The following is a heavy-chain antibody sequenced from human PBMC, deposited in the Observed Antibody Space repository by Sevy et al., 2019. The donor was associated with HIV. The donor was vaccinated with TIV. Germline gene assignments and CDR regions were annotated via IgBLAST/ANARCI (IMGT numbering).Heavy chain of an antibody. Sequence: SETLSLTCTVSGGSFSNYFWSWIRQPPGKGLEWIGYIYYSGSTNYNPSLKSRVTISVDTSKNQFSLKLSSVTAADTAVYYCARESIGAVGDFDYWGQGTLVTVSS. CDR3: ARESIGAVGDFDY. CDR1: GGSFSNYF. V-gene: IGHV4-59*12. CDR2: IYYSGST. D-gene: IGHD6-13*01. J-gene: IGHJ4*02.